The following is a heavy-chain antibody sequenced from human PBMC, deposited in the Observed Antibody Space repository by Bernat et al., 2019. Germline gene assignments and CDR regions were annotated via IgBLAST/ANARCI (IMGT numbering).Heavy chain of an antibody. V-gene: IGHV3-21*01. D-gene: IGHD2-2*01. CDR2: ISSSSSYI. J-gene: IGHJ5*02. Sequence: EVQLVESGGGLVKPGGSLRLSCAASGFTFSSYSMNWVRQAPGKGLEWVSSISSSSSYIYYADSVKGRFTISRDNAKNSLYLQMNSLRAEDTAVYYCARGLRHPLLRRSNGFDPWGQGTLVTVSS. CDR1: GFTFSSYS. CDR3: ARGLRHPLLRRSNGFDP.